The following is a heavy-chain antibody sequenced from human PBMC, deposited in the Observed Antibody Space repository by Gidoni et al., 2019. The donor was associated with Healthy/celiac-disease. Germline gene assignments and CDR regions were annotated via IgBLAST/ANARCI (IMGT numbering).Heavy chain of an antibody. CDR1: GFTFSSYS. D-gene: IGHD2-2*01. CDR3: AREWCSSTSCYDGDDWFDP. V-gene: IGHV3-48*02. Sequence: EVQLVESGGGLVQPGGSLRLSCAASGFTFSSYSMNWVRQAPGKGLDWVSYISSSSSTIYYADSVKGRFTISRDNAKNSLYLQMNSLRDEDTAVYYCAREWCSSTSCYDGDDWFDPWGQGTLVTVSS. J-gene: IGHJ5*02. CDR2: ISSSSSTI.